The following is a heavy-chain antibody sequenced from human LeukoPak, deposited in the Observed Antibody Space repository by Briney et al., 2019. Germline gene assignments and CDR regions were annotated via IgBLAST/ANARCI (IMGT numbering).Heavy chain of an antibody. J-gene: IGHJ5*02. CDR2: ISWNSGRI. CDR3: AKGSWELPDNWFDP. D-gene: IGHD1-26*01. V-gene: IGHV3-9*01. Sequence: GGSLRLSCAASGFTFDDYAMHWLRQAPGKGLEGVSGISWNSGRIGYADSVKGRFTISRDNAKNSLYLQMNSLRAEDTALYYCAKGSWELPDNWFDPWGEGTLVTVSS. CDR1: GFTFDDYA.